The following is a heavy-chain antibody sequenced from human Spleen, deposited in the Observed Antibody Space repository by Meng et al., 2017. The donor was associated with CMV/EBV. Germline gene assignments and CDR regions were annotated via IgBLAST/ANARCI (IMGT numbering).Heavy chain of an antibody. V-gene: IGHV3-23*01. D-gene: IGHD5-12*01. CDR3: AKYGRDAYSGFAH. J-gene: IGHJ4*02. CDR1: GFTFSSYA. Sequence: GGSLRLSCAASGFTFSSYAMSWVRQAPGKGLEWVSTISETDGRTYYADSVRGRFTISRDNSGNTLYLQMNSLRADDTAIYYCAKYGRDAYSGFAHWGQGTLVTVSS. CDR2: ISETDGRT.